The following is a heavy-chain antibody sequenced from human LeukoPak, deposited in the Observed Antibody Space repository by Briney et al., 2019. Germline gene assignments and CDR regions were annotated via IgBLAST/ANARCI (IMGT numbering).Heavy chain of an antibody. Sequence: GGSLRLSCAASGFTFSSYAMSWVRQAPGKGLEWVSAISSSGGSTYYADSVKGRFTISRDNYKNTLYLQMNSLRAEDTAVYYCAPRGYSYEGGYNWFDPWGQGTLVTVSS. CDR2: ISSSGGST. J-gene: IGHJ5*02. V-gene: IGHV3-23*01. CDR1: GFTFSSYA. CDR3: APRGYSYEGGYNWFDP. D-gene: IGHD5-18*01.